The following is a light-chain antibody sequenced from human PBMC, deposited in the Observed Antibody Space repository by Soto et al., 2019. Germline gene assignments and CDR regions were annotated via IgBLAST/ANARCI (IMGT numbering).Light chain of an antibody. J-gene: IGLJ2*01. CDR3: AAWDDSLRAVV. CDR2: RNH. CDR1: GSNIGTYA. Sequence: QSVLTQLPSASATPGQRVTISCSGSGSNIGTYAVNWYQQLPGTAPTLLIFRNHQRPSGVPDRFSGSKSGTSASLAISGPQSEDEADYYCAAWDDSLRAVVFGGGTKLTVL. V-gene: IGLV1-44*01.